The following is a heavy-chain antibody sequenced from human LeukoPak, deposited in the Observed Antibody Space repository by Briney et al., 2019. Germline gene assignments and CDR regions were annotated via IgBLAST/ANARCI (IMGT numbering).Heavy chain of an antibody. D-gene: IGHD2-15*01. CDR3: ARGPYCSGGRCSFDD. V-gene: IGHV4-34*01. J-gene: IGHJ4*02. CDR1: GGSFSGYY. CDR2: INHSGST. Sequence: PSETLSLTCAVYGGSFSGYYWSWIRQPPGKGLEWIGEINHSGSTNYNPSLKSRVTMSVDTSKNQLSLKLFSVTAADTAVYHCARGPYCSGGRCSFDDWGQGTLVTVSS.